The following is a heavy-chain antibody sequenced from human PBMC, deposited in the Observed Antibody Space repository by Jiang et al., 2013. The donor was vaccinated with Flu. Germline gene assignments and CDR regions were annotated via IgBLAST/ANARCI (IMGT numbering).Heavy chain of an antibody. V-gene: IGHV1-2*06. CDR1: GYTFTTNGYN. J-gene: IGHJ4*02. D-gene: IGHD3-16*01. Sequence: KVSCQASGYTFTTNGYNINXVRQAPGQGPEWLGRVRPNSGNTGYAQKFQGRVTMTRDTSISTAYMELTSLTSDDSAIYYCVRGQNYAFDYWGQGTLVTVSS. CDR2: VRPNSGNT. CDR3: VRGQNYAFDY.